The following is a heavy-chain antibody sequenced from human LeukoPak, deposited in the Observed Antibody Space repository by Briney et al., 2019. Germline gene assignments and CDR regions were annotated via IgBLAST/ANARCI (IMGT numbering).Heavy chain of an antibody. CDR1: GGSFIDYY. J-gene: IGHJ4*02. CDR2: INHSGST. D-gene: IGHD5-18*01. Sequence: KASETLSLTCAVYGGSFIDYYWSWIRQPPGKGLEWIGEINHSGSTNYNPSLKSRVTISVDTSKNQFSLKLSSVTAADTAVYYCARRIEKTAMVDYWGQGTLVTVST. V-gene: IGHV4-34*01. CDR3: ARRIEKTAMVDY.